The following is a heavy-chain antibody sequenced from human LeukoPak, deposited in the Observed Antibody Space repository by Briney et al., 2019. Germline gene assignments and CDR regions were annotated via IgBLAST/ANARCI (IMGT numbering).Heavy chain of an antibody. Sequence: PSETLSLTCTVSGGSISSGDYYWSWIRQPPGKGLEWIGYIYYSGSTYYNPSLKSRVTISVDTSKNQFSLKLSSVTAADTAVYYCARGSNMVRGVIITGGRWFDPWGQGTLVTVSS. J-gene: IGHJ5*02. D-gene: IGHD3-10*01. CDR3: ARGSNMVRGVIITGGRWFDP. V-gene: IGHV4-30-4*01. CDR1: GGSISSGDYY. CDR2: IYYSGST.